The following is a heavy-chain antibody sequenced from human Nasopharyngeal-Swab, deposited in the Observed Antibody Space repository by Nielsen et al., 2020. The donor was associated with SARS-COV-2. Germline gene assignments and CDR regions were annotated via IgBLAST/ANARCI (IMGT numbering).Heavy chain of an antibody. D-gene: IGHD3-3*01. CDR3: ARDGLDYDFWSAYFMDV. V-gene: IGHV3-21*01. J-gene: IGHJ6*02. Sequence: GESPKISCAASGFTFNNYNFNWVRQAPGKGLEGVSSIRSSSSYIYYADSVKGRFTISRDNAKNSLYLQMNSLRAEDTAVYYCARDGLDYDFWSAYFMDVWGQGTTVTVSS. CDR2: IRSSSSYI. CDR1: GFTFNNYN.